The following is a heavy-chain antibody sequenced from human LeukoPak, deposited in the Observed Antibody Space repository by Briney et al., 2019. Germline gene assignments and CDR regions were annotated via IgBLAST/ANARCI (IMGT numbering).Heavy chain of an antibody. Sequence: PSETLSLTCTVSGGSISSSSYYWGWIRQPPGKGLEWIGSIYYSGSTYYNPSLKSRVTISVDTSKNQFSLKLSSVTAADTAVYYCARLKGELLWGHFDYWGQGTLVAVSS. V-gene: IGHV4-39*01. CDR3: ARLKGELLWGHFDY. CDR2: IYYSGST. CDR1: GGSISSSSYY. D-gene: IGHD1-26*01. J-gene: IGHJ4*02.